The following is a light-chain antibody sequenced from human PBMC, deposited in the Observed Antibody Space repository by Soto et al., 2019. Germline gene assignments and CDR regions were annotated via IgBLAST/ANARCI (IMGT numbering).Light chain of an antibody. J-gene: IGLJ1*01. Sequence: QSALKQPPSVSAAPGQKATISCYGSSSNIGNNYVSWYQQLPGTAPKLLIYENNKRPSGIPDRFSGSKSGTSATLGITGLQTGDEADYNCGTWDSSLSAYVFGTGTKVTVL. CDR3: GTWDSSLSAYV. CDR2: ENN. V-gene: IGLV1-51*02. CDR1: SSNIGNNY.